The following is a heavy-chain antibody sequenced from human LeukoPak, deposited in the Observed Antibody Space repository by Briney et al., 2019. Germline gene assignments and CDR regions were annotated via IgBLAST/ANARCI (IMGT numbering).Heavy chain of an antibody. CDR3: ARGRSYYGSGSYYIVYYFDY. D-gene: IGHD3-10*01. V-gene: IGHV4-39*01. J-gene: IGHJ4*02. CDR2: IYYSGRI. Sequence: PSETLSLTCTVSGGSIRSSGHYWGWIRQPPGKGLEWIGSIYYSGRIYYNPSLKSRVTISVDTSKNQFSLNLSSVTAADTAVYYCARGRSYYGSGSYYIVYYFDYWGQGTLVTVSS. CDR1: GGSIRSSGHY.